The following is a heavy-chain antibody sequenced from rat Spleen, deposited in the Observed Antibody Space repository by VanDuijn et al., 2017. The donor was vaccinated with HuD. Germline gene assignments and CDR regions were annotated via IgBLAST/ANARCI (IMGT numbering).Heavy chain of an antibody. CDR3: VRRHYGYTDYFDY. CDR1: GFTFNNYD. CDR2: ISSGGGGT. Sequence: EVQLVESGGGLVQPGRSLKLSCEVSGFTFNNYDMAWIRQAPTKGLEWVASISSGGGGTYYPDSVEGRFTISRDNTKNTLYLQMDNLRSEDTATNYCVRRHYGYTDYFDYWGQGVMVTVSS. D-gene: IGHD1-9*01. J-gene: IGHJ2*01. V-gene: IGHV5S13*01.